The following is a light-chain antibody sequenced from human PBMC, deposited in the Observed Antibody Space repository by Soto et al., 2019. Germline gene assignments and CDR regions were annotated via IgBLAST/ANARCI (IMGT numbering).Light chain of an antibody. V-gene: IGKV3-15*01. CDR1: QSVSSSY. CDR3: QQYDNWPRT. Sequence: EIVLTQSPGTLSLSPGERATLSCSASQSVSSSYLAWYQQKPGQAPRLLIYGASARATGVPDRFSGSGSGTEFTLTISSLQSEDCAVYYCQQYDNWPRTFGQGTKVDIK. CDR2: GAS. J-gene: IGKJ1*01.